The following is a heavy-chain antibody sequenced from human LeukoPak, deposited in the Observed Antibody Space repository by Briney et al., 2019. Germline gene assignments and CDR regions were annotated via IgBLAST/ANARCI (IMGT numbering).Heavy chain of an antibody. CDR2: KYYSESA. J-gene: IGHJ1*01. V-gene: IGHV4-31*03. D-gene: IGHD1-26*01. CDR3: ASSGSYYFQH. CDR1: GGSISGTTHY. Sequence: SQTLSLTCTVSGGSISGTTHYWSWIRQLPGKGLEWIGFKYYSESAYYNPSLKSRVTISVDTSKKQSSLNLSSATAADTAVYYCASSGSYYFQHWGQGTLVTVSS.